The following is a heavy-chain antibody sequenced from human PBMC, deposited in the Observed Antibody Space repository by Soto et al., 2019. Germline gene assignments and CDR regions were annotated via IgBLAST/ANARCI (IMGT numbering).Heavy chain of an antibody. J-gene: IGHJ6*02. Sequence: PSETLSLTCTVSGGSISSSSYYWGWIRQPPGKGLEWIGSIYYSGSTYYNPSLKSRVTISVDTSKNQFSLKLSSVTAADTVLYYCARLLRGYSYGNSMDVWGQGTTVTVSS. CDR1: GGSISSSSYY. CDR3: ARLLRGYSYGNSMDV. D-gene: IGHD5-18*01. CDR2: IYYSGST. V-gene: IGHV4-39*01.